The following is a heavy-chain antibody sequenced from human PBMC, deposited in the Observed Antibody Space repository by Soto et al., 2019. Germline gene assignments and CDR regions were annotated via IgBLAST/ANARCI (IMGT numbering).Heavy chain of an antibody. V-gene: IGHV4-4*07. Sequence: SETLSLTCRVSGGSLSKNYWSWIRQPPGKGLEWIGRISTSGHVVSKASLRSRITMSVATSNDHFSLRLSSVTAADTAAYYSVRDNYDFWSLDPLAFDYWGQGALVTVSS. CDR3: VRDNYDFWSLDPLAFDY. D-gene: IGHD3-3*01. J-gene: IGHJ4*02. CDR2: ISTSGHV. CDR1: GGSLSKNY.